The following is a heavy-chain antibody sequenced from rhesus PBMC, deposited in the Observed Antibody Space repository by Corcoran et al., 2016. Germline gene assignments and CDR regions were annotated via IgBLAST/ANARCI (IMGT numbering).Heavy chain of an antibody. V-gene: IGHV4-169*01. Sequence: QLQLQESGPGLVKPSETLSVTCAVSGGSISSNYWSWIRQPPGKGLEWIGRIYGGGRSTNYNPSLKSRVTLSVDTSKNQLSLKLSSVTAADTAVYYCARHGSWSFDYWGQGVLVTVSS. J-gene: IGHJ4*01. CDR2: IYGGGRST. CDR3: ARHGSWSFDY. D-gene: IGHD6-13*01. CDR1: GGSISSNY.